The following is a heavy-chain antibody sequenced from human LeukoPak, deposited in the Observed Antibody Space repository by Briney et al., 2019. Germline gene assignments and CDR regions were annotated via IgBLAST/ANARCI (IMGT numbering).Heavy chain of an antibody. D-gene: IGHD3-16*01. Sequence: NLGESLKISCKGSGYSFTTYWIGWVRQMPGKGLEWMGIIYPGDSDTRYSPSFQGQVTISADKSISTAYLQWSSLKASDTAMYYCARLRAPVGGRPGGFDYWGQGTLVTVSS. V-gene: IGHV5-51*01. CDR1: GYSFTTYW. CDR3: ARLRAPVGGRPGGFDY. J-gene: IGHJ4*02. CDR2: IYPGDSDT.